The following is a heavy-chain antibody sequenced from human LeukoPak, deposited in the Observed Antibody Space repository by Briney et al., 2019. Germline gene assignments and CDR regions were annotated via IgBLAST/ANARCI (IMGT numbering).Heavy chain of an antibody. D-gene: IGHD3-10*01. CDR3: ASQIGAPVWFGELLCDY. CDR2: MNPNSGNT. J-gene: IGHJ4*02. CDR1: GYTFTSYD. V-gene: IGHV1-8*01. Sequence: ASVKVSCKASGYTFTSYDINWVRQATGQGLEWMGWMNPNSGNTGYAQKFQGRVTMTRNTSISTAYMELSSLRSEDTAVYYCASQIGAPVWFGELLCDYWGQGTLVTVSS.